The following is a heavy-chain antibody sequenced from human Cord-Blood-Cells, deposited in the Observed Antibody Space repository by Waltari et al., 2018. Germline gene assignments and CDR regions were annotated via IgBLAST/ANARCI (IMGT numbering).Heavy chain of an antibody. D-gene: IGHD3-9*01. CDR3: ARGGTIRRYFDWLYYFDY. CDR1: GGSFSGYY. CDR2: INHSGST. V-gene: IGHV4-34*01. J-gene: IGHJ4*02. Sequence: VQLQQWGAGLLKPSETLSLTCAVSGGSFSGYYWSWIRPHPGKGLAWIGEINHSGSTNYNPYLKSRVTISVDTSKNQFSLKLSSVTAADTAVYYCARGGTIRRYFDWLYYFDYWGQGTLVTVSS.